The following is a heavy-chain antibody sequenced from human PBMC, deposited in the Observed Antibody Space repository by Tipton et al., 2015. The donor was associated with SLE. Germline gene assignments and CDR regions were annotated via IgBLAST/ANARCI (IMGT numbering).Heavy chain of an antibody. Sequence: QLVQSGPEVKKPGASVKVSCKASGYTFTTYGISWVRQAPGQGLEWMGWISAYNAYTNYAQKLQGRVTMTTDTSTSTAYMELRSLRSDDTAVYYCAEYSNSIDACDVWGQGTMVTVSS. J-gene: IGHJ3*01. CDR3: AEYSNSIDACDV. CDR2: ISAYNAYT. D-gene: IGHD6-6*01. CDR1: GYTFTTYG. V-gene: IGHV1-18*01.